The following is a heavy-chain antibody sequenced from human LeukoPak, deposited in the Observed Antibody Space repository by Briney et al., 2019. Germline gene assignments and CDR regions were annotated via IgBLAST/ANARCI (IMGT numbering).Heavy chain of an antibody. CDR3: ARDLGSQGSYPPDAFDI. CDR2: IKQDGSEK. D-gene: IGHD5-18*01. V-gene: IGHV3-7*01. J-gene: IGHJ3*02. CDR1: GFTFSSYW. Sequence: PGGSLRLSCAASGFTFSSYWTSWVRQAPGKGLEWVANIKQDGSEKYYVDSVKGRFTISRDNAKNSLYLQMNSLRAEDTAVYYCARDLGSQGSYPPDAFDIWGQGTMVTVSS.